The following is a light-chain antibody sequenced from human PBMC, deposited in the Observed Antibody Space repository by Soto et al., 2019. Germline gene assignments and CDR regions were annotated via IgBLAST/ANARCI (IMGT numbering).Light chain of an antibody. Sequence: ETVMTHSPFTLSVSPGDTATLSCMASQRVIIHLCLYQQKPGQAPRLLIYAASTRATGIPVRFSGSGSETEFTLTIRSLQSEDFALYYCHQYNNWPWTFGQGTKVDIK. CDR3: HQYNNWPWT. V-gene: IGKV3-15*01. CDR2: AAS. CDR1: QRVIIH. J-gene: IGKJ1*01.